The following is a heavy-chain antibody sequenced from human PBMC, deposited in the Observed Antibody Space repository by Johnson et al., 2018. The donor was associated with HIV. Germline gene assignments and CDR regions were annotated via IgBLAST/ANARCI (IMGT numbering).Heavy chain of an antibody. V-gene: IGHV3-66*02. CDR1: GLTVSSNY. J-gene: IGHJ3*02. Sequence: VQLVESGGGLVQPGGSLRLSCTASGLTVSSNYMSWVRQAPGKGLEWVSIIYSGGSTYYTDSLKGRFTMSRDNSKNTLYLQMNSLRAEDTAVYYCARDLAVRSGWYAFDIWGQGTMVTVSS. CDR2: IYSGGST. D-gene: IGHD6-13*01. CDR3: ARDLAVRSGWYAFDI.